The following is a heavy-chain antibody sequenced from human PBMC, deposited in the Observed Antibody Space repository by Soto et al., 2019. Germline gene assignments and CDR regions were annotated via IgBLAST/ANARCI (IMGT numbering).Heavy chain of an antibody. V-gene: IGHV3-7*03. J-gene: IGHJ4*02. CDR2: IKEDGSEK. D-gene: IGHD4-4*01. Sequence: SLRLSCAASGFTFSRFWMSWVRHAQGKGLEWVANIKEDGSEKYYVDSVKGRFTISRDNAKNSLFMKMNSLRAEETAVYFCTCHPPRGDYNKYARNYWGQGTKVTVSS. CDR3: TCHPPRGDYNKYARNY. CDR1: GFTFSRFW.